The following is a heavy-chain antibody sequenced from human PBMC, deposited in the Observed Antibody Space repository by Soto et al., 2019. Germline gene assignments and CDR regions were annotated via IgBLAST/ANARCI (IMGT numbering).Heavy chain of an antibody. Sequence: SETLSLTCTVSGGSISNSYWSWLRQTPGKVLEWVGYIHYSGSTNYNHSLMSRVTMSVDSAKNQFSLKLSSVTAADTVVYFCTKYRRTDAEGYSFDYWGQGALVTVSS. J-gene: IGHJ4*02. V-gene: IGHV4-59*01. CDR2: IHYSGST. D-gene: IGHD2-15*01. CDR1: GGSISNSY. CDR3: TKYRRTDAEGYSFDY.